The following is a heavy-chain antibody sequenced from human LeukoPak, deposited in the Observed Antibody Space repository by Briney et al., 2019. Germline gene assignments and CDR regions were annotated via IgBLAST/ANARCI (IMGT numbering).Heavy chain of an antibody. J-gene: IGHJ6*02. V-gene: IGHV4-4*07. Sequence: SETLSLTCTVSGASISNYFWHWIRHPAGKGLEWIGRVSSSGTINYNPSLKSRVTISVDRSKNQFSLKLSSVTAADTAVYYCARAPTIFAGMDVWGQGTTVTVSS. D-gene: IGHD3-3*01. CDR1: GASISNYF. CDR3: ARAPTIFAGMDV. CDR2: VSSSGTI.